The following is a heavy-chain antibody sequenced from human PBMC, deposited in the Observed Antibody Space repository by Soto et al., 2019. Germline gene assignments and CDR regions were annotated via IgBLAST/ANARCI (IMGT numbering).Heavy chain of an antibody. CDR3: ARILRFLEWLPSPESVGYYGMDV. CDR2: IYYSGST. D-gene: IGHD3-3*01. CDR1: GGSISSYY. J-gene: IGHJ6*02. Sequence: SETLSLTCTVSGGSISSYYWSWIRQPPGKGLEWIGYIYYSGSTNYNPSLKSRVTISVDTSKNQFSLKLSSVTAADTAVYYCARILRFLEWLPSPESVGYYGMDVWGQGTTVTVSS. V-gene: IGHV4-59*12.